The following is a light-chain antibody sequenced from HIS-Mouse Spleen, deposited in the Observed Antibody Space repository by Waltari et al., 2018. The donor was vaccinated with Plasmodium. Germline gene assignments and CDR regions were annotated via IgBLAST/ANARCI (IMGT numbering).Light chain of an antibody. J-gene: IGLJ3*02. V-gene: IGLV3-10*01. CDR3: YSTDSSGNHRV. Sequence: SYELTQPPSVSVSQGQTARITCSGDALPKKHAYWYQQKSGQAPVLVIYEDSKRPSGIPQRFSGSSSGTMATLTISGAQVEDEADYYCYSTDSSGNHRVFGGGTKLTVL. CDR1: ALPKKH. CDR2: EDS.